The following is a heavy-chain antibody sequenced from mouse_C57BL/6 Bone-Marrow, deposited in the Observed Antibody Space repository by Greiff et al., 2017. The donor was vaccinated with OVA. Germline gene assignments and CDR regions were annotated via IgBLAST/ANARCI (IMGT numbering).Heavy chain of an antibody. CDR1: GYTFTDYT. CDR2: IYPRDGST. J-gene: IGHJ3*01. Sequence: VQVVESDAELVKPGASVKISCKASGYTFTDYTIHWMKQRPEKGLEWIGYIYPRDGSTNYNEKFKGKATLTADKSSSTAYMQLNSLTSEDSAVYCCARYDYGPFAYWGQGTLVTVSA. V-gene: IGHV1-78*01. D-gene: IGHD2-4*01. CDR3: ARYDYGPFAY.